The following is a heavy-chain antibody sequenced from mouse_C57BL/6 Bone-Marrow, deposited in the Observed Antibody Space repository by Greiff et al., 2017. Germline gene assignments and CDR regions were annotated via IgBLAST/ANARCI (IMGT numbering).Heavy chain of an antibody. J-gene: IGHJ2*01. D-gene: IGHD2-4*01. CDR1: EYEFPSHD. Sequence: EVKLMESGGGLVQPGESLKLSCESNEYEFPSHDMSWVRKTPEKRLELVAAINSDGGSTYYPDTMERRFIISRDNTKKTLYLQMSSLMSEDTALYYCARHEGLRRLYYFDYWGQGTTLTVSS. CDR3: ARHEGLRRLYYFDY. V-gene: IGHV5-2*01. CDR2: INSDGGST.